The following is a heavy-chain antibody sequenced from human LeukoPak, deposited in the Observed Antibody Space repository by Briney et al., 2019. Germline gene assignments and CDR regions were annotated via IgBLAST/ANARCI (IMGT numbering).Heavy chain of an antibody. D-gene: IGHD5-24*01. CDR2: IDYSGST. V-gene: IGHV4-59*11. J-gene: IGHJ4*01. Sequence: SETLSLTCTVSGGSISSHYWSWIRQPPGKGLEGIGYIDYSGSTNYNPSLKSRVTISVDTSKNQFSLKLSSVTAADTAVYYCARDPGDGYSVGGYFDYWGQEPWSPSPQ. CDR3: ARDPGDGYSVGGYFDY. CDR1: GGSISSHY.